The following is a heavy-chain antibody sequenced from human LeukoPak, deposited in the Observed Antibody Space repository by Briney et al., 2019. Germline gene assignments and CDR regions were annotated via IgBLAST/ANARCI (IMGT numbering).Heavy chain of an antibody. CDR2: ISSRGSMT. D-gene: IGHD6-6*01. V-gene: IGHV3-48*03. J-gene: IGHJ4*02. Sequence: PGGSLRLSCAASGLTFSTYEMHWVRQAPGKGLEWVSYISSRGSMTYYGDSVKGRFTISRDNSKNSLYLQMNSLRAEDTAVYYRAKEQSSSGFFDYWGQGTLVTVSS. CDR3: AKEQSSSGFFDY. CDR1: GLTFSTYE.